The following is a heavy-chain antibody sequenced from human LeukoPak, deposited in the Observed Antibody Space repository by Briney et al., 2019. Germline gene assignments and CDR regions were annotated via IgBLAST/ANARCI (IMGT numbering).Heavy chain of an antibody. CDR1: GYTFTSYG. J-gene: IGHJ4*02. D-gene: IGHD6-13*01. V-gene: IGHV7-4-1*02. CDR2: INTNTGNP. Sequence: ASVKVSRKASGYTFTSYGMNWARQAPGQGLEWMGWINTNTGNPTYAQGFTGRFVFSLDTSVSTAFLQISSLKAEDTAVYYCARVGGSSWYVDDYWGQGTLVTVSS. CDR3: ARVGGSSWYVDDY.